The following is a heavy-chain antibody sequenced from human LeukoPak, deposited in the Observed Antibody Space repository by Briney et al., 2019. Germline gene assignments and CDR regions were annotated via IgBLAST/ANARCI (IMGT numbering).Heavy chain of an antibody. CDR1: GASVSGPSFV. J-gene: IGHJ4*02. CDR2: VFS. D-gene: IGHD2-15*01. V-gene: IGHV4-39*01. Sequence: PSETLSLTCSVSGASVSGPSFVGGWIRLPPGKGLEWIGTVFSNNPSLKSRVSISVDTSKNEFSLKVNSVTAADTAVYHCVRFSPSGQNVDFWGQGTLVTVSP. CDR3: VRFSPSGQNVDF.